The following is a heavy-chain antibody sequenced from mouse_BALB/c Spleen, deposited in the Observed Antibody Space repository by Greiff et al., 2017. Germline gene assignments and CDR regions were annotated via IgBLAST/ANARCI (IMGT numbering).Heavy chain of an antibody. D-gene: IGHD2-4*01. CDR2: ISYSGST. Sequence: ESGPSLVKPSQTLSLTCSVTGDSITSGYWNWIRKFPGNKLEYMGYISYSGSTYYNPSLKSRISITRDTSKNQYYLQLNSVTTEDTATYYCARYEGLRRAWFAYWGQGTLVTVSA. CDR3: ARYEGLRRAWFAY. CDR1: GDSITSGY. V-gene: IGHV3-8*02. J-gene: IGHJ3*01.